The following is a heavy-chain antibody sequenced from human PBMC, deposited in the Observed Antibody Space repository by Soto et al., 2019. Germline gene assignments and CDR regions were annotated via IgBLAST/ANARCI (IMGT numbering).Heavy chain of an antibody. V-gene: IGHV3-7*01. CDR3: ARVPGGIVVPAAWAN. CDR1: GFTFSSYW. J-gene: IGHJ4*02. Sequence: GGSLRLSCAASGFTFSSYWMSWVRQAPGKGLEWVANIKQDGSEKYYVDSVKGRFTISRDNAKNSLYLQMNSLRAEDTAVYYCARVPGGIVVPAAWANWGQGTLVTVSS. D-gene: IGHD2-2*01. CDR2: IKQDGSEK.